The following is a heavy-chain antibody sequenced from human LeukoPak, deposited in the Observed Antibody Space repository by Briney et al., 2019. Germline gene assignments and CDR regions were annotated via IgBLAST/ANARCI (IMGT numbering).Heavy chain of an antibody. CDR3: ARAYCGGDCYFPPLDY. CDR2: ISSSSSTI. CDR1: GFTFSSYS. Sequence: GGSLRLSCAASGFTFSSYSMNWVRQAPGKGLEWVSYISSSSSTIYYADSVKGRFTISRDNARNSLYLQMNSLRDEDTAVYYCARAYCGGDCYFPPLDYWGQGTLVTVSS. J-gene: IGHJ4*02. D-gene: IGHD2-21*02. V-gene: IGHV3-48*02.